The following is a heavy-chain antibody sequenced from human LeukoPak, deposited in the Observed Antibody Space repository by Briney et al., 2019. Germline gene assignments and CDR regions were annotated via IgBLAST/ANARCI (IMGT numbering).Heavy chain of an antibody. CDR1: GYTVTSYY. Sequence: ASVKVSCKASGYTVTSYYMHWVRQAPGQGLEWMGWMNPNSGNTGYAQKFQGRVTMTRNIFISTAYMELSNLRSEDTAVYYCARVEFTSGYSHIYWGQGTLVTVSS. V-gene: IGHV1-8*02. CDR3: ARVEFTSGYSHIY. CDR2: MNPNSGNT. D-gene: IGHD5-12*01. J-gene: IGHJ4*02.